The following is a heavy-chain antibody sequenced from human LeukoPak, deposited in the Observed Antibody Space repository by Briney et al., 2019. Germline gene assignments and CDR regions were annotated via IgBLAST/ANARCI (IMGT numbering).Heavy chain of an antibody. Sequence: ASVKVSCKTSGYTFSSYGVSWVRQAPGQGLEWMGWISAYNGSTNYAQKFQGRVTMTTDTSTSTAYMELRSLSSDDTAVYYCSRDVSGYRHDSRSAFDIWGQGTLVTVSS. CDR1: GYTFSSYG. CDR2: ISAYNGST. D-gene: IGHD5-18*01. V-gene: IGHV1-18*01. CDR3: SRDVSGYRHDSRSAFDI. J-gene: IGHJ3*02.